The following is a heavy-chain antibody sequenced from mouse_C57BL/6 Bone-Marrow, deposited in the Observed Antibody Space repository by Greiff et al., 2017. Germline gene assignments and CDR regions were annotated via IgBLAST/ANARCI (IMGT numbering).Heavy chain of an antibody. J-gene: IGHJ2*01. CDR3: ATELRPHYCDY. D-gene: IGHD3-2*02. CDR2: IGPGSGST. Sequence: VQLQQSGAELVKPGASVKISCKASGYTFTDYYINWVKQRPGQGLEWIGKIGPGSGSTSYNEKFKGKATLTADKSSSTAYMQLSSLTSEDSAVYFCATELRPHYCDYWGQGTTLTVSS. V-gene: IGHV1-77*01. CDR1: GYTFTDYY.